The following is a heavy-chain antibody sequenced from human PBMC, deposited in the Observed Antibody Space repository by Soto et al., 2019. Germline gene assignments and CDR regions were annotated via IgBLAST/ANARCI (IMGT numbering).Heavy chain of an antibody. CDR2: IYPTDSDT. D-gene: IGHD1-20*01. V-gene: IGHV5-51*01. CDR1: GYRLVNYW. Sequence: GESLKICCQGSGYRLVNYWIAWVRQMPGKGLERMGMIYPTDSDTRYSPSFQGQVTISADKSISTAYLQWTSLRASDIAMYYCATLTVTGPYYFDYWGQGTVVTVSS. J-gene: IGHJ4*02. CDR3: ATLTVTGPYYFDY.